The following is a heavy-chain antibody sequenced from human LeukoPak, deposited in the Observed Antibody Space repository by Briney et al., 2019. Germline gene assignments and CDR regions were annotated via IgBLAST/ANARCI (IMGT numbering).Heavy chain of an antibody. V-gene: IGHV4-39*07. D-gene: IGHD7-27*01. J-gene: IGHJ4*02. CDR3: ARGFRGDNFDY. Sequence: SETLSLTCTVSGGSISSSSYYWGWIRQPPGKVLEWIGSIYYSGSTYYNPSLKSRVTISVDTSKNQFSLKLSSVTAADTAVYFCARGFRGDNFDYWGQGTLVTVSS. CDR1: GGSISSSSYY. CDR2: IYYSGST.